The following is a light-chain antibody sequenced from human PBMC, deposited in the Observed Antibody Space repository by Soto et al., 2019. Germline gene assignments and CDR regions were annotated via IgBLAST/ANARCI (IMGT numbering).Light chain of an antibody. CDR3: QQYGSSPLT. V-gene: IGKV3-20*01. Sequence: EIVVTQSPGTLSLSPGERATLSCRASQSVSSSSLAWYQQKPGQAPSLLIYAASSRATGIPDRFSGSGSGTDFTLTISRLEPEDFAVYYCQQYGSSPLTFGGGTKVEIK. J-gene: IGKJ4*01. CDR2: AAS. CDR1: QSVSSSS.